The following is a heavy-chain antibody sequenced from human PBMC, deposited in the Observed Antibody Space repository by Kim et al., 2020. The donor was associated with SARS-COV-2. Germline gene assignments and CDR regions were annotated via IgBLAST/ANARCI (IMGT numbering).Heavy chain of an antibody. CDR3: AKDKYYDFWSGRYCYYGMDV. D-gene: IGHD3-3*01. Sequence: RFTISRDNAKNSLYLQMNSLRAEDTALYYCAKDKYYDFWSGRYCYYGMDVWGQGTTVTVSS. V-gene: IGHV3-9*01. J-gene: IGHJ6*02.